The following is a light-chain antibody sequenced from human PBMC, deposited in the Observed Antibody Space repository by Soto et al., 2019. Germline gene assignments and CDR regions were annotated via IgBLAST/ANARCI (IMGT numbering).Light chain of an antibody. Sequence: EIVLTQSPATLSLSPGERATLSCRASQSVSSYLAWYQQKPGQAPRLLIYDASNRATGIPARFSGSGSGTDFTLTINSLEPEGFAVDYCQQRSNWLTFGGGTKVEIK. CDR2: DAS. V-gene: IGKV3-11*01. CDR3: QQRSNWLT. CDR1: QSVSSY. J-gene: IGKJ4*01.